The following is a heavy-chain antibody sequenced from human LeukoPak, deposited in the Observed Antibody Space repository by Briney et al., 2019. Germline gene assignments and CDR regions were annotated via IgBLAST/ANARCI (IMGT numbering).Heavy chain of an antibody. D-gene: IGHD6-19*01. J-gene: IGHJ4*02. CDR2: ISHFGST. Sequence: SETLSLTCAVSGASFSDYYWNWLRQPPGKGLEWIGEISHFGSTDYNPSLKSRVTISVDTSKNQFSLKLSSVTAADTAVYYCARSLYSSGWYVYWGQGTLVTVSS. V-gene: IGHV4-34*01. CDR1: GASFSDYY. CDR3: ARSLYSSGWYVY.